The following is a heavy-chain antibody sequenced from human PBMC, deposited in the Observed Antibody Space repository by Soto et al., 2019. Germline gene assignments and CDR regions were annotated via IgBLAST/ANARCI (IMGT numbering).Heavy chain of an antibody. D-gene: IGHD6-6*01. CDR1: GGSISDFY. CDR2: IYYSGST. Sequence: SETLSLTCTVSGGSISDFYWSWIRQPPGKGLEWIGYIYYSGSTNYNPSLKSRVTISVDTSKNQFSLNLRSMTPADTAVYYCARVGGLAARTFDYWGPGTLVTVSS. J-gene: IGHJ4*02. V-gene: IGHV4-59*01. CDR3: ARVGGLAARTFDY.